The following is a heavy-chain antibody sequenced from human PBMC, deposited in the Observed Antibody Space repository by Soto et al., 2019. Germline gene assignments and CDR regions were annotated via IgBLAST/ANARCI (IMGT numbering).Heavy chain of an antibody. Sequence: QVQLVQSGAEVKKPGASVKVSCKASAYTFTGYYMHWVRQAPGQGLEWMGWINPNSGDTNYAQKFQGRVSVTRDASITTAYMELNRLRSDVTAVYYCARGGTMMGVEAAFDIWGQGTMVTVSS. CDR2: INPNSGDT. V-gene: IGHV1-2*02. D-gene: IGHD3-22*01. CDR3: ARGGTMMGVEAAFDI. J-gene: IGHJ3*02. CDR1: AYTFTGYY.